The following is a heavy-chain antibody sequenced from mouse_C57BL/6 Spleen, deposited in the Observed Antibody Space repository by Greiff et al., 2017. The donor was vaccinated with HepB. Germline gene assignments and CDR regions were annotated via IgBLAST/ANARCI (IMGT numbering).Heavy chain of an antibody. CDR3: VRHEGYDYDFYYYAMDY. V-gene: IGHV10-1*01. Sequence: EVKLMESGGGLVQPPGSLKLSCAASGFSFNTYAMNWVRQAPGKGLEWFARLRSKSNNYATYHADSVKDRFTISSDDSESMFYLKLNNLKTEDTAMYYCVRHEGYDYDFYYYAMDYWGQGTAVTVSS. D-gene: IGHD2-4*01. CDR2: LRSKSNNYAT. J-gene: IGHJ4*01. CDR1: GFSFNTYA.